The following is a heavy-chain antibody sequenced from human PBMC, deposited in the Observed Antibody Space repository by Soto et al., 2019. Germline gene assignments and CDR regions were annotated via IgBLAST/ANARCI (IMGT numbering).Heavy chain of an antibody. CDR3: ARLQAGPFDY. CDR2: IYYSGST. D-gene: IGHD6-13*01. CDR1: GGSISSYY. V-gene: IGHV4-59*08. Sequence: SETLSLTCTVSGGSISSYYWSWIRQPPGKGLEWIGYIYYSGSTNYNPSLKSRVTISVDTSKNQFSLKLSSVTAADTAVYYCARLQAGPFDYWGQGTLVTVSS. J-gene: IGHJ4*02.